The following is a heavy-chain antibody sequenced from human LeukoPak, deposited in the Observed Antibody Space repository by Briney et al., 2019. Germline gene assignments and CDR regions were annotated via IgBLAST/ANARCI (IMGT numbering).Heavy chain of an antibody. Sequence: GRSLRLSCAASGFTFSNYAMHWVRQAPGKGLEWVAFIRYDGSNKYYADSVKGRFTISRDNSKNTLYLQMNSLRAEDTAVYYCAKEGYDFWSGYPPYFDYWGQGTLVTVSS. CDR2: IRYDGSNK. J-gene: IGHJ4*02. CDR3: AKEGYDFWSGYPPYFDY. CDR1: GFTFSNYA. D-gene: IGHD3-3*01. V-gene: IGHV3-30*02.